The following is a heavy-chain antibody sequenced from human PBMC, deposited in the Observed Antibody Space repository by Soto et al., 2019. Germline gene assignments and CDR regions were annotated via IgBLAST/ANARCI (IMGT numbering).Heavy chain of an antibody. CDR3: ASLSGSSAPFDY. J-gene: IGHJ4*02. CDR2: IPYDGSNK. Sequence: GGSLRLSCAASGFTFSSYAMHWVRQAPGKGLEWVAVIPYDGSNKYYADSVKGRFTISRDNSKNTLYLQMNSLRAEDTAVYYCASLSGSSAPFDYWGQGTLVTVSS. V-gene: IGHV3-30-3*01. D-gene: IGHD1-26*01. CDR1: GFTFSSYA.